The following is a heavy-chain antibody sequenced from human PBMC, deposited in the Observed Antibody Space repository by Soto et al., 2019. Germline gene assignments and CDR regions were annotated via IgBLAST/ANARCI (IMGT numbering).Heavy chain of an antibody. CDR2: IIPIFGTA. CDR1: GGTFSSYA. D-gene: IGHD2-2*01. V-gene: IGHV1-69*12. J-gene: IGHJ6*02. Sequence: QVQLVQSGAEVKKPGSSVKVSCKASGGTFSSYAISWVRQAPGQGLEWMGGIIPIFGTANYAQKFQGRVTITADESTSTAYMALSSLTSEATAVYYCASPAKPLYYYYGMDVWGQGTTVTVSS. CDR3: ASPAKPLYYYYGMDV.